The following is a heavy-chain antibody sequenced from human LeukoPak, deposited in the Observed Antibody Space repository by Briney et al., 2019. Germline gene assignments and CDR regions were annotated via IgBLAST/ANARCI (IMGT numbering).Heavy chain of an antibody. Sequence: GGSLRLSCAASGFTVSSNYMSWVRQAPGKGLEWVSVIYSGGSTYYADSVEGRFTISRDNSKNTLYLQMNSLRAEDTAVYYCARTPMDSNYRYWGQGTLVTVSS. V-gene: IGHV3-66*01. CDR3: ARTPMDSNYRY. CDR1: GFTVSSNY. D-gene: IGHD4-4*01. CDR2: IYSGGST. J-gene: IGHJ4*02.